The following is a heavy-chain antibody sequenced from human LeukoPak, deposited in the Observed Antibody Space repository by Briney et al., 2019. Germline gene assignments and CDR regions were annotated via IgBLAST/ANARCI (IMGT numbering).Heavy chain of an antibody. CDR2: IRYDGSNK. J-gene: IGHJ4*02. Sequence: GGSLRLSCAASGFTFSSYGMHWVRQAPGKGLGWVAFIRYDGSNKYYADSVKGRFTIPRDNSKNTLYLQMNSLRAEDTAVYYCAKDLSKGLLYRRGMYYFDYWGQGTLVTVSS. CDR1: GFTFSSYG. V-gene: IGHV3-30*02. CDR3: AKDLSKGLLYRRGMYYFDY. D-gene: IGHD3-10*01.